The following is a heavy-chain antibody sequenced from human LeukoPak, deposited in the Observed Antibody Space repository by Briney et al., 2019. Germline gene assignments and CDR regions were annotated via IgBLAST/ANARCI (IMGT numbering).Heavy chain of an antibody. CDR3: VREGAVAGSVVHNWFDR. V-gene: IGHV3-33*01. CDR2: IWADGSDK. Sequence: GGSLRLSCATSGFIFSNYAFHWVRQAPGKGLEWVAVIWADGSDKYYADSVKGRFTISRDKSDNMVSLQMDSLRVEDTAVYYCVREGAVAGSVVHNWFDRWGQGNLVTVSS. CDR1: GFIFSNYA. J-gene: IGHJ5*02. D-gene: IGHD6-19*01.